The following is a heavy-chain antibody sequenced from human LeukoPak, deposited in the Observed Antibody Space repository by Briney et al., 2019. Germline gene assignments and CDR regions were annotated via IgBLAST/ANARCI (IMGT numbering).Heavy chain of an antibody. V-gene: IGHV4-34*01. CDR1: GGSFSGYY. CDR3: ASLWSAWLVDFDY. CDR2: INHSGST. Sequence: SETLSLTCAVYGGSFSGYYWSWIRQPPGKGLEWIGEINHSGSTNYNPSLKSRVTISVDTSKNQFSLKLSSVTAADTAVYYCASLWSAWLVDFDYWGQGTLVTVSS. D-gene: IGHD6-19*01. J-gene: IGHJ4*02.